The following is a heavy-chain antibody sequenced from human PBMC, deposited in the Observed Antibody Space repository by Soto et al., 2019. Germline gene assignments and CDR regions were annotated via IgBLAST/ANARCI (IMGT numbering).Heavy chain of an antibody. J-gene: IGHJ3*02. D-gene: IGHD2-8*02. CDR3: AKATATGGGAFDI. CDR1: GFICSSYD. Sequence: GGSLRLSCAASGFICSSYDMSWVRQAPGKGPEWVSTILVGGSTHYEDSVKGRFTISRDGSKNTVYLQMNSLTAGDTAVYYCAKATATGGGAFDICGQGTMVTVSS. V-gene: IGHV3-23*01. CDR2: ILVGGST.